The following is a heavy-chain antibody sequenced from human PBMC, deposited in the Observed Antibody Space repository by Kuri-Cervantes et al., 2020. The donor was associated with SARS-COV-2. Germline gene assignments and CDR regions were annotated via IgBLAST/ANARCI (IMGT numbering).Heavy chain of an antibody. J-gene: IGHJ4*02. CDR3: AKGGIAVDAPFDY. CDR1: GFTFSSYG. V-gene: IGHV3-30*02. Sequence: GESLKISCAASGFTFSSYGMHWVRQAPGKGLEWVAFIRYDGSNKYYADSVKGRFTISRDNSKNTLYLQMNSLRAEDTALYYCAKGGIAVDAPFDYWGQGTLVTVSS. CDR2: IRYDGSNK. D-gene: IGHD6-19*01.